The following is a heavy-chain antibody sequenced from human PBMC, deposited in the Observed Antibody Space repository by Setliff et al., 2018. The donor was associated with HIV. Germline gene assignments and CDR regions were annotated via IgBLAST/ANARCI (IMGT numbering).Heavy chain of an antibody. D-gene: IGHD3-10*01. J-gene: IGHJ5*02. Sequence: PSETLSLTCTVSGDSISRGSYYWGWIRQPPGKGLEWIGNILYGGCTYYNLSLKSRITMSVDTSKNRFSLELSSVTATDTAVYYCARPQGGLGGGAWFDPWGQGILVTVSS. CDR3: ARPQGGLGGGAWFDP. CDR1: GDSISRGSYY. CDR2: ILYGGCT. V-gene: IGHV4-39*01.